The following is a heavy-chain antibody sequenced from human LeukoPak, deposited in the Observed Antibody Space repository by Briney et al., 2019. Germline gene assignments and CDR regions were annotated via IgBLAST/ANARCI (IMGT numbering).Heavy chain of an antibody. D-gene: IGHD5-18*01. CDR1: GGSISSGGYY. V-gene: IGHV4-31*03. CDR3: ARVDTAMTGAFDI. J-gene: IGHJ3*02. CDR2: IYYSGST. Sequence: SETLSLTCTVSGGSISSGGYYWSWIRQHPGKGLEWIGYIYYSGSTYYNPSLKSRVTISVDTSKNQLSLKLSSVTAADTAVYYCARVDTAMTGAFDIWGQGTMVTVSS.